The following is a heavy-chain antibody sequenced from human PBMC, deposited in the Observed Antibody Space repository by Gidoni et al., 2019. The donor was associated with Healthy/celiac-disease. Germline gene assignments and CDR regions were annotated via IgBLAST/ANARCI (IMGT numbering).Heavy chain of an antibody. D-gene: IGHD3-3*01. J-gene: IGHJ6*03. CDR1: GGTFGSYA. CDR2: IIPIFGTA. V-gene: IGHV1-69*06. Sequence: QVQLVQSGAEVKKPGSSVKVSCKASGGTFGSYAISWVRQAPGQVLEWMGGIIPIFGTANYAQKFQGRVTITADKSTSTAYMELSSLRSEDTAVYYCARDFVGSHIFWSGYFGTMDVWGKGTTVTVSS. CDR3: ARDFVGSHIFWSGYFGTMDV.